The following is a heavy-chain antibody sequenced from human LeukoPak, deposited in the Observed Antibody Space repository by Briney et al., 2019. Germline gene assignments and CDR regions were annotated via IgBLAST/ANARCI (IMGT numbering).Heavy chain of an antibody. D-gene: IGHD3-10*01. Sequence: GGSLRLSCAGSGFRLSSYWMTWVRQAPGKGLEWVANIKQDGSEKYYVDSVEGRFSISRDNAQNSVFLQMNSLTSADTAMYYCARPGGYAFDVWGQGTMVTVSS. J-gene: IGHJ3*01. CDR3: ARPGGYAFDV. CDR1: GFRLSSYW. CDR2: IKQDGSEK. V-gene: IGHV3-7*01.